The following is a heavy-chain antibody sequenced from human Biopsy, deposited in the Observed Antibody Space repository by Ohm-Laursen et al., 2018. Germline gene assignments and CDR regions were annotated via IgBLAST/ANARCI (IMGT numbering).Heavy chain of an antibody. V-gene: IGHV1-24*01. CDR1: VYTLTELS. J-gene: IGHJ4*02. CDR3: AADINVWNVNY. CDR2: FAPENGKT. D-gene: IGHD1-1*01. Sequence: KVSCKVSVYTLTELSMHSVRQAPGKGLEWMGGFAPENGKTVYAQNFQARVSMTEDTSTDTAYMELRSLRSEDTAVYYCAADINVWNVNYWGQGTQVTVSS.